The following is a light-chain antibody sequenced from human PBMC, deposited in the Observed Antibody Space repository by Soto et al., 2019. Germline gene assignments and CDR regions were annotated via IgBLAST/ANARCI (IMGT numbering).Light chain of an antibody. V-gene: IGKV3-20*01. CDR3: QQYGSSRT. J-gene: IGKJ1*01. Sequence: DIVLTQSPGTLSLSRGERATLSCRASQRWXSTDGGLYGHKLCKAPGLLIYGASSRASGTPDRFSGSGSGTDFTITISRLEPEDFAVYYCQQYGSSRTFGQGTKVDIK. CDR1: QRWXSTD. CDR2: GAS.